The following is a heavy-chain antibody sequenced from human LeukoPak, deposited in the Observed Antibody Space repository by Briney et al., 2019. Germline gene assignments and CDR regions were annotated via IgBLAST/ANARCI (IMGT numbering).Heavy chain of an antibody. Sequence: PSETLSLTCTVSGDSISSGVYYWSWVRQPPGKGLEWIGYIYYSGSTYYNPSLKSRITISVDTSKNQFSLKLSSVTAADTAVYYCAIVPHSSGWYLSYWGQGTLVTVSS. CDR2: IYYSGST. V-gene: IGHV4-30-4*01. CDR3: AIVPHSSGWYLSY. J-gene: IGHJ4*02. CDR1: GDSISSGVYY. D-gene: IGHD6-19*01.